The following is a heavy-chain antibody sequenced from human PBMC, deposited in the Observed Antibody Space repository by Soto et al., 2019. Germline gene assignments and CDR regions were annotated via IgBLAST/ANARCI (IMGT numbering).Heavy chain of an antibody. CDR3: TRQDPVAVAENDAFDI. CDR2: VRTKGNNYAT. D-gene: IGHD2-15*01. V-gene: IGHV3-73*01. Sequence: EVPLVESGGDLVQPGGSLKLSYAASGFTFSGAAMHWVRQASGKGLEWVGRVRTKGNNYATQYAASVKGRFTISRDDSKNTAYLQMNSLKTEDTAVYYCTRQDPVAVAENDAFDIWGQGTMVTVSS. J-gene: IGHJ3*02. CDR1: GFTFSGAA.